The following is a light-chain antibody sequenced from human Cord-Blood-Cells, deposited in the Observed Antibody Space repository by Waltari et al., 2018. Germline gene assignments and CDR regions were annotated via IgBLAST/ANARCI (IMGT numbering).Light chain of an antibody. V-gene: IGKV1-39*01. CDR3: RQSYSTPRT. Sequence: DIQMPQSPSFPSASVGAGVTITCRASQSISSYLNWYHQKPGKAPKFRVYAASSLQSGVPSRFSGSGSGTDFTLTISSLQPEYFATYCCRQSYSTPRTVGQGTKVEIK. CDR1: QSISSY. J-gene: IGKJ1*01. CDR2: AAS.